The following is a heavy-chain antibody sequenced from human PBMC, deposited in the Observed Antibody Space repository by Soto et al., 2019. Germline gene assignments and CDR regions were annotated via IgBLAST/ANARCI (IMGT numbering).Heavy chain of an antibody. CDR3: ARDSYELLWYFDY. CDR1: GYTVTIYG. CDR2: ISPYNGDT. V-gene: IGHV1-18*01. Sequence: ASVKVSCKSSGYTVTIYGITWVRQAPGQGLEWMGWISPYNGDTNYAQKLQGRVTMTTDTSTSTAYMELRSLRSDDTAVYYCARDSYELLWYFDYWGQGTLVTVSS. J-gene: IGHJ4*02. D-gene: IGHD2-2*01.